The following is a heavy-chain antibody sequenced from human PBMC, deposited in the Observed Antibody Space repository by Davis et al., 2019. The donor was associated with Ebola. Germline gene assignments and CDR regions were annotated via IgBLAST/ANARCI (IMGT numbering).Heavy chain of an antibody. CDR2: LYYSGST. D-gene: IGHD3-3*01. CDR3: ARQNYDFWSGYYTGIWFDP. V-gene: IGHV4-59*08. Sequence: SETLSLTCTVSGGSISSYYWSWIRQPPGKGLEWIGSLYYSGSTNYNPSLKSRVTISVDTSKNQFSLKLSSVTAADTAVYYCARQNYDFWSGYYTGIWFDPWGQGTLVTISS. CDR1: GGSISSYY. J-gene: IGHJ5*02.